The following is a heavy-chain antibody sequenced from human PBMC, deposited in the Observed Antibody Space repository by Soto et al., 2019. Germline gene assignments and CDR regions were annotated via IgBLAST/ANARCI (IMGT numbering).Heavy chain of an antibody. CDR1: GGTFSGYY. J-gene: IGHJ4*02. D-gene: IGHD2-8*02. CDR3: ARDKITGLFDY. CDR2: INHSGST. Sequence: SETLCLTCAVYGGTFSGYYWTWIRQPPGTGLEWIGEINHSGSTNYNPSLKTRVTISVDTSKNQFSLKLTSVTAADTAVYYCARDKITGLFDYWGQGTLVTVSS. V-gene: IGHV4-34*01.